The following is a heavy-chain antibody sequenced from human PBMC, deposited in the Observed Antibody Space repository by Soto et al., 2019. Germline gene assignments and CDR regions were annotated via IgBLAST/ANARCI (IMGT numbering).Heavy chain of an antibody. J-gene: IGHJ6*02. CDR2: ISFDGTKK. CDR3: AREDDYGYRYINYGLDV. CDR1: GFTFNIYA. D-gene: IGHD4-17*01. Sequence: QAQLVESGGGVVQPGRSLRLSCAASGFTFNIYALHWVRQAPGKDLEWVAVISFDGTKKYYSDSVKGRFTISRDNLKNTLYLQMNNLRVEDAALYFCAREDDYGYRYINYGLDVWGQGTTVTVSS. V-gene: IGHV3-30-3*01.